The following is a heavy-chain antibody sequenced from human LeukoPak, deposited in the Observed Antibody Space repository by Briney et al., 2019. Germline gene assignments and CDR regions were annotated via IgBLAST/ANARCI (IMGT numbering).Heavy chain of an antibody. D-gene: IGHD3-22*01. V-gene: IGHV4-30-2*01. CDR3: ATNKGNYYDSSGYYYEDYFDY. CDR2: IYHSGST. CDR1: GGSISSGGYY. Sequence: SETLSLTCTVSGGSISSGGYYWSWIRQPPGKGLEWIGYIYHSGSTYYNPSLKSRVTISVDRSKNQFSLKLSSVTAADTAVYYCATNKGNYYDSSGYYYEDYFDYWGQGTLVTVSS. J-gene: IGHJ4*02.